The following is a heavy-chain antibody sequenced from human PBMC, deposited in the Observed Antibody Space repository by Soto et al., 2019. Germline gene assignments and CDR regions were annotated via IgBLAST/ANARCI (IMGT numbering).Heavy chain of an antibody. V-gene: IGHV1-18*01. J-gene: IGHJ6*03. D-gene: IGHD3-3*01. CDR1: GYTFTSYG. CDR3: ARVGSESFGVVIPVYYMAV. CDR2: ISAYNGNT. Sequence: QVPLVQSGAEVKKPGASVKVSCKASGYTFTSYGISWVRQAPGQGLEWMGWISAYNGNTNYAQKLQGRVTMTTDTSTSTAYMERRSLRSDDTAVYYCARVGSESFGVVIPVYYMAVWGKGTTVTVSS.